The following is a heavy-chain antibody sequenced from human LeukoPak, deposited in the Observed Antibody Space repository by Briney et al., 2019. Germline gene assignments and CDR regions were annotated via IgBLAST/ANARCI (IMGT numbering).Heavy chain of an antibody. CDR2: IYPGDSDT. V-gene: IGHV5-51*01. D-gene: IGHD4-17*01. CDR1: GYSFTSYW. Sequence: GESLKISCKGSGYSFTSYWIGWVRQMPGKGLEWMGIIYPGDSDTRYSPSFQGQVTISADKSISTAYLQWSSLKASDTAMYYCARHLQGFLTYGDYGGYWYFDLWGRGTLVTVSS. J-gene: IGHJ2*01. CDR3: ARHLQGFLTYGDYGGYWYFDL.